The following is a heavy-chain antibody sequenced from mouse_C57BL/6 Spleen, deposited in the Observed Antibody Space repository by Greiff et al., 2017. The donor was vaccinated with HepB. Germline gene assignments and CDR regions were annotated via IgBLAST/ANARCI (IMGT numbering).Heavy chain of an antibody. D-gene: IGHD1-1*01. J-gene: IGHJ2*01. CDR1: GFTFSSYA. Sequence: EVQLVESGGGLVKPGGSLKLSCAASGFTFSSYAMSWVRQTPEKRLEWVATISDGGSYTYYPDNVKGRFTISRDNAKNNLYLQMSHLKSEDTAMYYCAREDYGSFDYWGQGTTLTVSS. CDR3: AREDYGSFDY. V-gene: IGHV5-4*01. CDR2: ISDGGSYT.